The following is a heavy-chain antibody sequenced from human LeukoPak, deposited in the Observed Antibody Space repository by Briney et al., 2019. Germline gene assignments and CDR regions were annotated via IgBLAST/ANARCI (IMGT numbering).Heavy chain of an antibody. CDR1: GFTFSSYG. CDR2: ISGSGGST. J-gene: IGHJ3*02. CDR3: AKDGFLLWRGAFDI. Sequence: GGSLTLSCAASGFTFSSYGMSWVRQAPGKGLEWDSAISGSGGSTYYADSVKGRFTISRDNSKNTLWLQMNSLRAEDTAVYYCAKDGFLLWRGAFDIWGQGTMVTVSS. D-gene: IGHD2-21*01. V-gene: IGHV3-23*01.